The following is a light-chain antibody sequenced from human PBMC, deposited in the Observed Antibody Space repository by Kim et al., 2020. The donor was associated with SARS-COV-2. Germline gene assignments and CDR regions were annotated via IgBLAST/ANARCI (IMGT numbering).Light chain of an antibody. V-gene: IGLV3-19*01. J-gene: IGLJ1*01. CDR1: SLRSYY. CDR2: GKN. Sequence: SSELTQDSAVSVALGQTVRITCQGDSLRSYYASWYQQKPGQAPVLVIYGKNNRPSGIPDRFSGSSSGNTASLIITGAQAEDEADYYCNSRDSSGNHYVFGTGTKVTVL. CDR3: NSRDSSGNHYV.